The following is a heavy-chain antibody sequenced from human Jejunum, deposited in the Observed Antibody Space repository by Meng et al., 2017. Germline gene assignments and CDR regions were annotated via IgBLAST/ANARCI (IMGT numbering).Heavy chain of an antibody. V-gene: IGHV4-30-4*01. CDR1: GDSISSGEYF. J-gene: IGHJ4*02. Sequence: QESGPGLVRPSQPSSLTCMVAGDSISSGEYFWSWIRQPPGKGLEWIGYMDYRGSTFYNPSLKSRVTISVDTSKNQFSLKLSSVTAADTAVYFCARGELLWDYWGQGTLVTVSS. CDR2: MDYRGST. D-gene: IGHD2-2*01. CDR3: ARGELLWDY.